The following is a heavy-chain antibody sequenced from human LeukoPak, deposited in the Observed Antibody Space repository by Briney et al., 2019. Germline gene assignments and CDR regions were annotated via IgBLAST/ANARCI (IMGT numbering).Heavy chain of an antibody. CDR2: IYYSGST. J-gene: IGHJ4*02. CDR3: AREVVAAAGTVDY. CDR1: GVSISNFY. V-gene: IGHV4-59*01. D-gene: IGHD6-13*01. Sequence: SETLSLTCAVSGVSISNFYWSWIRQAPGKGLEWIGYIYYSGSTNYNPSLKSRVTISVDTSKNQFSLKLSSVTAADTAVYYCAREVVAAAGTVDYWGKGTLVIVSS.